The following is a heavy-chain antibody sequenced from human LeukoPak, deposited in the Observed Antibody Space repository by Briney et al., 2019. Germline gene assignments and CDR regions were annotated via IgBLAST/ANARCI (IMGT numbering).Heavy chain of an antibody. D-gene: IGHD3-3*01. CDR2: INHSGST. CDR1: GGSFSGYY. Sequence: PSETLPLTCAVYGGSFSGYYWSWIRQPPGKGLEWIGEINHSGSTNYNPSLKSRVTISVDTSKNQFSLKLSSVTAADTAVYYCARGFPGITIFGVVIIQTAEGVHWFDPWGQGTLVTVSS. V-gene: IGHV4-34*01. J-gene: IGHJ5*02. CDR3: ARGFPGITIFGVVIIQTAEGVHWFDP.